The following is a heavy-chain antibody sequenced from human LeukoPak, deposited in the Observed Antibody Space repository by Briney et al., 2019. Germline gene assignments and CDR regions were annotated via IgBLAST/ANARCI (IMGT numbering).Heavy chain of an antibody. Sequence: GGSLRLSCAASGFTFSSYEMNWVRQAPGKGLEWVSYISSSGSTIYYADSVKGRFTISRDNSKNTLYLQMNSLRAEDTAVYYCASIGEGYVDYWGQGTLVTVSS. CDR3: ASIGEGYVDY. CDR2: ISSSGSTI. V-gene: IGHV3-48*03. D-gene: IGHD3-16*01. CDR1: GFTFSSYE. J-gene: IGHJ4*02.